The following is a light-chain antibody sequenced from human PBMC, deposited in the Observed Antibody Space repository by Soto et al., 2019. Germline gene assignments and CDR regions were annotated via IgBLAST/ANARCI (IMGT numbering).Light chain of an antibody. V-gene: IGKV3-11*01. CDR1: QSVSSH. J-gene: IGKJ3*01. Sequence: EIVLTQSPGTLSLSPGERPTLSCRASQSVSSHLAWYQQKPGQXHRXXIYDASNRAAGIPARFSGSGYGTAVNLTISSLETEDVAVYYGQQRFHWPLTFGPGTKVDIK. CDR2: DAS. CDR3: QQRFHWPLT.